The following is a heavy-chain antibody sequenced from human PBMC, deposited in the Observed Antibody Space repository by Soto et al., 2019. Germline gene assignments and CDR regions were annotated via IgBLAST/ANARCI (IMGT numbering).Heavy chain of an antibody. CDR1: GGSISSGGYY. D-gene: IGHD2-8*01. J-gene: IGHJ5*02. V-gene: IGHV4-31*03. Sequence: QVQLQESGPGLVKPSQTLSLTCTVSGGSISSGGYYWSWIRQHPGKGLEWIGYIYYSGSTYYNPSLKSRVTISVDTSKNQFSLKLSSVTAADTAVYYCARDLCLRYCTNGVCYTDWFDPWGQGTLVTVSS. CDR3: ARDLCLRYCTNGVCYTDWFDP. CDR2: IYYSGST.